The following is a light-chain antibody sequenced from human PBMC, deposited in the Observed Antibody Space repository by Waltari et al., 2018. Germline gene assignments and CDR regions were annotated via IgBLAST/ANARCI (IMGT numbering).Light chain of an antibody. CDR3: QQYNSYYT. CDR1: QPISTW. CDR2: KAS. V-gene: IGKV1-5*03. Sequence: DIQMTQSPSPLSASVRASVTITCRASQPISTWLDWYQQKPGKAPKRLIYKASTLASGVPSRFSGSGSGTEFTLTISSLQPDDFATYYCQQYNSYYTFGQGTKLEIK. J-gene: IGKJ2*01.